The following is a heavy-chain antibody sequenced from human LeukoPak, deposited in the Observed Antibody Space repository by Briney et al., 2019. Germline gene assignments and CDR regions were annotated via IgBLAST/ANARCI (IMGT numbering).Heavy chain of an antibody. D-gene: IGHD6-19*01. J-gene: IGHJ4*02. Sequence: GGSLRLSCAASGFTFSSYAMHWVRQAPGKGLEWVAVISYDGSNKYYADSVKGRFTISRDNSKNTLYLQMNSLRAEDTAVYYCARDSVVWLVLRGPFDYWGQGTLVTVSS. CDR3: ARDSVVWLVLRGPFDY. CDR1: GFTFSSYA. CDR2: ISYDGSNK. V-gene: IGHV3-30-3*01.